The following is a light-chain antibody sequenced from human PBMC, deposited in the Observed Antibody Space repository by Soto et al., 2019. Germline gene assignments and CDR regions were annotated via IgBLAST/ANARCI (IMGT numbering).Light chain of an antibody. Sequence: IQLTQSPSSVSANVGDRVTNTCLASQDISLSLAWYQQRPGKAPRLLIYAASTLQSGVPSRFSGSKSGTDFTLTISSLQPEDFATYYCQQLHTYPFAFGQGTRLEIK. CDR1: QDISLS. CDR3: QQLHTYPFA. J-gene: IGKJ5*01. V-gene: IGKV1-9*01. CDR2: AAS.